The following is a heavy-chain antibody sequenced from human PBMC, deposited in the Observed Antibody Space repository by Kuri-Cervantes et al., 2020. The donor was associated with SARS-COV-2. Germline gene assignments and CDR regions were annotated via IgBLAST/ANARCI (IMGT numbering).Heavy chain of an antibody. D-gene: IGHD3-22*01. CDR1: GYSFTSYW. V-gene: IGHV5-51*01. Sequence: GESLKISCKGSGYSFTSYWIGWARQMPGKGLEWMGIIYPGDSDTRYSPSFQGQVTISADKSISTAYLQWSSLKASDTAMYYCARLSSGYYYPNEEGSYNWFDPWGQGTLVTVSS. CDR2: IYPGDSDT. J-gene: IGHJ5*02. CDR3: ARLSSGYYYPNEEGSYNWFDP.